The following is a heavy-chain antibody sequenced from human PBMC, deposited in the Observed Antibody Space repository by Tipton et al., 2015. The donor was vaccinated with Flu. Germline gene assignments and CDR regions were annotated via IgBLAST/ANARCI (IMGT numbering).Heavy chain of an antibody. J-gene: IGHJ4*02. CDR2: INHSGST. CDR1: GGSFSGYY. D-gene: IGHD2/OR15-2a*01. Sequence: TLSLTCAVYGGSFSGYYWSWIRQPPGKGLEWIGEINHSGSTNYNPSLKSRVTISVDTSKNRFSLKLSSVTAADTAVYYCARGGFYRLYYFDYWGQGTLVTVSS. CDR3: ARGGFYRLYYFDY. V-gene: IGHV4-34*01.